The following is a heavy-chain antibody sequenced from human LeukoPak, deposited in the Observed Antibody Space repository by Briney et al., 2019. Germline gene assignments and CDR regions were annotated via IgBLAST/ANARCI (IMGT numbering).Heavy chain of an antibody. CDR2: IIPILGIA. Sequence: SVKVSCKASGGTFSSYAISWVRQAPGQGLEWMGRIIPILGIANYAQKFQGRVTITADKSTSTAYMELSSLRSEDTAVYYCARGFSPFTPRAFDYWGQGTLVTVSS. D-gene: IGHD3-16*01. J-gene: IGHJ4*02. V-gene: IGHV1-69*04. CDR3: ARGFSPFTPRAFDY. CDR1: GGTFSSYA.